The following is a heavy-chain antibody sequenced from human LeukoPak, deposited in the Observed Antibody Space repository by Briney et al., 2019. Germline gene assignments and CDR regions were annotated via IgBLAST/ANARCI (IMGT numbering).Heavy chain of an antibody. CDR1: GFTFSCYS. V-gene: IGHV3-21*01. CDR2: ISSSSSYI. J-gene: IGHJ4*02. D-gene: IGHD3-10*01. CDR3: ARAGITMVRGVIIH. Sequence: GGSLRLSCAASGFTFSCYSMNWVRQAPGKGLEWVSSISSSSSYIYYADSVKGRFTISRDNAKNSLYLQMNSLRAEDTAVYYCARAGITMVRGVIIHWGQGTLVTVSS.